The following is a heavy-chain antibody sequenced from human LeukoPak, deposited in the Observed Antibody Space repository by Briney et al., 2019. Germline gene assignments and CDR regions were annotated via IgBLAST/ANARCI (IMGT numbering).Heavy chain of an antibody. V-gene: IGHV3-21*01. D-gene: IGHD1-26*01. CDR1: GFTFSTYA. Sequence: PGGSLRLSCAASGFTFSTYAVNWVRQAPGKGLEWVSSISSSSSYIYYADSVKGRFTISRDNAKNSLYLQMNSLRAEDTAVYYCARDRGSGSYYYWGQGTLVTVSS. CDR3: ARDRGSGSYYY. J-gene: IGHJ4*02. CDR2: ISSSSSYI.